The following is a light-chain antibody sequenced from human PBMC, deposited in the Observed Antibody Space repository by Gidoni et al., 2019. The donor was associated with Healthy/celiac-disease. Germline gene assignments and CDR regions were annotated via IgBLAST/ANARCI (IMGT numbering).Light chain of an antibody. CDR1: SLRNYN. V-gene: IGLV3-19*01. CDR2: ARD. J-gene: IGLJ2*01. CDR3: NSRDSSGYLVI. Sequence: SSELTQDPTVSVALGQTVTITCQGDSLRNYNAAWYQQRPGQAPILVIYARDHRPSGIPDRFSGSTSGNTAFLTITGAQAEDEADYYCNSRDSSGYLVIFGGGTKLTVL.